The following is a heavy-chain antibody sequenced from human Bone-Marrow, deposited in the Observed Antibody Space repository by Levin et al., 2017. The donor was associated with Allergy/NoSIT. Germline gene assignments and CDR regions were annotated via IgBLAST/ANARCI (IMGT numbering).Heavy chain of an antibody. CDR1: GGSIKSFY. Sequence: LRLSCIVSGGSIKSFYWSWIRQPPGKGLEWIGYIFDTGATNYNPSLKSRVTISLATSKRRFSLRLTSVTAADTAMYYCARGGRRGESLGPGTYYYGMDVWGQGTTVTVSS. CDR2: IFDTGAT. D-gene: IGHD3-16*01. J-gene: IGHJ6*02. CDR3: ARGGRRGESLGPGTYYYGMDV. V-gene: IGHV4-59*01.